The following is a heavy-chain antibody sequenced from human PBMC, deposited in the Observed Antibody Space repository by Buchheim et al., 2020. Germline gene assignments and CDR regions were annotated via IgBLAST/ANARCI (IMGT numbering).Heavy chain of an antibody. V-gene: IGHV3-23*01. J-gene: IGHJ6*02. CDR3: AKAVFGVVISGYYYGMDV. Sequence: EVQLLESGGGLVQPGGSLRLSCAASGFTFSSYAMSWVRQAPGKGLEWVSAISGSGGSTYYADSVKGRFTISRDNSKNTPYLQMNSLRAEDTAVYYCAKAVFGVVISGYYYGMDVWGQGTT. CDR1: GFTFSSYA. CDR2: ISGSGGST. D-gene: IGHD3-3*01.